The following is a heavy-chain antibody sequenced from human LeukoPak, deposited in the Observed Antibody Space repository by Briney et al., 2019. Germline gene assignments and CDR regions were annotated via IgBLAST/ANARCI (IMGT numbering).Heavy chain of an antibody. D-gene: IGHD2-2*01. CDR1: GGSFSGYY. CDR3: ARDDECSSTSCYYYGMDV. CDR2: INHSGST. V-gene: IGHV4-34*01. J-gene: IGHJ6*02. Sequence: SETLSLTCAVYGGSFSGYYWSWIRQPPGKGLEWIGEINHSGSTNYNPSLKSRVTISVDTSKNQFSLKLSSVTAADTAVYYCARDDECSSTSCYYYGMDVWGQGTTVTVSS.